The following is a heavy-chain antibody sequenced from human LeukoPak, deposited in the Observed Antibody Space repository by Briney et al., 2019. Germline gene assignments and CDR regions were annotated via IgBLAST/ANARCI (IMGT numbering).Heavy chain of an antibody. D-gene: IGHD2-2*01. CDR1: GFTFKNAW. V-gene: IGHV3-15*01. CDR3: TTDIVVVPAAGGKSDFDY. J-gene: IGHJ4*02. Sequence: GGSLRLSRAASGFTFKNAWMSGVRQAPGKGLEWVGHIKSKTDGGTTDYAAPVKGRFTISRDDSKNTLYLQMNSLKTEDTAVYCCTTDIVVVPAAGGKSDFDYWGQGTLVTVSS. CDR2: IKSKTDGGTT.